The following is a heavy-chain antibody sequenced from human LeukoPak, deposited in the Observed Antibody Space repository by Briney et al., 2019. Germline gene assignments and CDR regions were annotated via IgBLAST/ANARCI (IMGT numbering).Heavy chain of an antibody. CDR2: IYSGGST. Sequence: PGGSMRLSCAASGFTVSSNYMSWVRQAPGEGLEWVSVIYSGGSTYYADSVKGRFTISRDNSKNTLYLQMNSLRAEDTAVYYGARECGYGYYYYGMDVWGQGTTVTVSS. D-gene: IGHD3-22*01. CDR3: ARECGYGYYYYGMDV. V-gene: IGHV3-53*01. J-gene: IGHJ6*02. CDR1: GFTVSSNY.